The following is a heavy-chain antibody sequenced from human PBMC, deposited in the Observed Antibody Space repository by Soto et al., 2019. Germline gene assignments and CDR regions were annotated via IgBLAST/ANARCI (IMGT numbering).Heavy chain of an antibody. CDR1: GFTFSSYA. D-gene: IGHD3-3*01. Sequence: PGGSRRLSWAASGFTFSSYAMSWVRQAPGKGLEWVSAISVSGGSTYYADSVKGRFTISRDNSKNTLYLQMNSLRAEDTAVYYCAKNLWSYDFWSGYGLWGQGTLVTVSS. V-gene: IGHV3-23*01. CDR3: AKNLWSYDFWSGYGL. CDR2: ISVSGGST. J-gene: IGHJ4*02.